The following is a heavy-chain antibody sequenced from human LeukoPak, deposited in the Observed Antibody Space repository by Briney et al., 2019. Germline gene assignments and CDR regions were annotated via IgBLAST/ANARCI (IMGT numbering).Heavy chain of an antibody. V-gene: IGHV3-23*01. CDR2: ISGSGGST. D-gene: IGHD1-26*01. Sequence: GGSLRLSCAASGFTFSSYAMSWVRQAPGKGLEWVSAISGSGGSTYYADSVKGRFTISRDNSKNTLYLQMNSLRAEDTAVYYCAKDPRSGSYYYDSDYWGQGTLSPSPQ. CDR3: AKDPRSGSYYYDSDY. CDR1: GFTFSSYA. J-gene: IGHJ4*02.